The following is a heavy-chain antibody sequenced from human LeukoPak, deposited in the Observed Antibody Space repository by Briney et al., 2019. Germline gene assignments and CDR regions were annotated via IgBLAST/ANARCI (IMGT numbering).Heavy chain of an antibody. V-gene: IGHV3-9*01. D-gene: IGHD1-26*01. J-gene: IGHJ4*02. Sequence: PGGSLRLSCAASGFAFSTYWMSWVRQTPGKGLEWVSGISWNSGSIGYADSVKGRFTISRDNAKNSLYLQMNSLRAEDTALYYCASFPSGSYSAYWGQGTLVTVSS. CDR1: GFAFSTYW. CDR2: ISWNSGSI. CDR3: ASFPSGSYSAY.